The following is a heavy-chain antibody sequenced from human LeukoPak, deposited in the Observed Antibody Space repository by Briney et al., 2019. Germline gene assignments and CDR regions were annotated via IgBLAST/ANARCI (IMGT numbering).Heavy chain of an antibody. D-gene: IGHD3-10*01. J-gene: IGHJ4*02. Sequence: GASVKVSCKASGYTFTGYYMHWVRQAPGQWLEWMGWINPNSGGTNYAQKFQGRVTMTRDTSISTAYMELSRLRSDDTAVYYCARGPVLLWFGDLFDYWGQGTLVTVSS. CDR1: GYTFTGYY. CDR2: INPNSGGT. CDR3: ARGPVLLWFGDLFDY. V-gene: IGHV1-2*02.